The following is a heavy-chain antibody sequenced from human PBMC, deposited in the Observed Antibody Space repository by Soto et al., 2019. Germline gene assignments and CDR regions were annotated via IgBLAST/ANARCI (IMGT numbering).Heavy chain of an antibody. CDR2: MYGDDDK. Sequence: QITLKESGPTLVKPTQTLTLTCTFSGFSLSTSAVGVGWIRQPPGKDLAWLTVMYGDDDKRSSPSLRSRLTITKDTTKNQVVLTMTNRDPVYKATYYCAHRHRDSAGLFDYWGQGTLVTVSS. V-gene: IGHV2-5*02. J-gene: IGHJ4*02. CDR1: GFSLSTSAVG. CDR3: AHRHRDSAGLFDY.